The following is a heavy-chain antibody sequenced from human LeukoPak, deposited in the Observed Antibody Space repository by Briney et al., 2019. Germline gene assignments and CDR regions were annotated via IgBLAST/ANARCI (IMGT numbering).Heavy chain of an antibody. V-gene: IGHV4-31*03. J-gene: IGHJ3*02. D-gene: IGHD6-19*01. CDR2: IYYSGST. CDR1: GGSISSGGYY. Sequence: SQTLSLTCTVSGGSISSGGYYWSWIRQHPGKGLEWIGYIYYSGSTYYNPSLKSRVTISVDTSKNQFSLKLSSETAADTAVYYCARREAVAGTFYAFDIWGQGTMVTVSS. CDR3: ARREAVAGTFYAFDI.